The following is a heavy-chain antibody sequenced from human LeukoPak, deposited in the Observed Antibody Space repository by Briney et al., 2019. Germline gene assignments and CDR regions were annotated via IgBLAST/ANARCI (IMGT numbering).Heavy chain of an antibody. J-gene: IGHJ4*02. CDR2: IKQDGSEK. CDR1: GFTFSSYW. Sequence: GVSLRLSCAASGFTFSSYWMSWVRQAPGKGLEWVANIKQDGSEKYYVDSVKGRFTISRDNAKNSLYLQMNSLRAEDTAVYYCARVGKLWFGSYKIFDYWGQGTLVTVSS. CDR3: ARVGKLWFGSYKIFDY. D-gene: IGHD3-10*01. V-gene: IGHV3-7*04.